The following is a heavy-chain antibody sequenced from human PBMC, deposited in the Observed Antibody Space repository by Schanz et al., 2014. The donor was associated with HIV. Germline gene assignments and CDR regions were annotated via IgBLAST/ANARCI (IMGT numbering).Heavy chain of an antibody. D-gene: IGHD5-18*01. CDR1: GFTFRSYS. V-gene: IGHV3-21*01. CDR3: ARGDAALGDY. J-gene: IGHJ4*02. CDR2: ISSGNSYI. Sequence: EVQVVESGGGLVKPGGSLRLSCAASGFTFRSYSMNWVPQAPGKGLEWVSSISSGNSYIYYADSVKGRFTISRDDAKSSLFLQMNSLRAEDTAVYYCARGDAALGDYWGQGTLVTVSS.